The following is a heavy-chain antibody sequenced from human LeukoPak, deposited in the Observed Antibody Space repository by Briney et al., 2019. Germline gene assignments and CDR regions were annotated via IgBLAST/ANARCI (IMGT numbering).Heavy chain of an antibody. CDR1: GFTFRNYC. Sequence: PGGSLRLSCAASGFTFRNYCMHWVRQAPGKGLEWVAFLRFDAVNKNYTDSVKGRLATSRDRSKDTLYMQMNSLRPEDTGVYYCVRDSSPFNPLHWFDTWGQGTLVTVSP. V-gene: IGHV3-30*02. CDR2: LRFDAVNK. J-gene: IGHJ5*02. CDR3: VRDSSPFNPLHWFDT. D-gene: IGHD6-6*01.